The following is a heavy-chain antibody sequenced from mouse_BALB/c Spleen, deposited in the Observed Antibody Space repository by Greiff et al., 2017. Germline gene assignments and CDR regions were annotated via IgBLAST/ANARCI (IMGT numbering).Heavy chain of an antibody. D-gene: IGHD3-3*01. CDR3: ATGTGFDY. CDR2: ISSGSSTI. CDR1: GFTFSSFG. Sequence: EVQVVESGGGLVQPGGSLKLSCAASGFTFSSFGMHWVRQAPEKGLEWVAYISSGSSTIYYADTVKGRFTISRDNPKNTLFLQMTSLRSEDTAMYYCATGTGFDYWGQGTTLTVSS. V-gene: IGHV5-17*02. J-gene: IGHJ2*01.